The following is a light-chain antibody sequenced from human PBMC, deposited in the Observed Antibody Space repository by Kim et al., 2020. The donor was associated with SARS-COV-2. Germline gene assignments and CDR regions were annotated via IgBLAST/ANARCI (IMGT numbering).Light chain of an antibody. CDR1: SSNIGVGYD. V-gene: IGLV1-40*01. CDR3: QSYDSSLSGSV. J-gene: IGLJ1*01. CDR2: GNS. Sequence: QKVTLSGTGSSSNIGVGYDVHRYQQLPGTAPNLLIYGNSNRPSGVPDRFSGSKSGTSASLAITGLQAEDEADYYCQSYDSSLSGSVFGTGTKVTVL.